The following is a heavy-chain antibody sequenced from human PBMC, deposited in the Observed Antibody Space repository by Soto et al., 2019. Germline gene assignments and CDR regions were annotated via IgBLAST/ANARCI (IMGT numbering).Heavy chain of an antibody. Sequence: QVQLQESGPGLVKPSQTLSLTCTVSGASINRGDSYWSWIRQPPGKGLEWIGYIHHSGSAYYNPSLEGRVAISIGTPMNQLSLSLSSVTAADTAVYYCARTAPRGSGTWFDPWGQGTLVTVSS. CDR2: IHHSGSA. CDR1: GASINRGDSY. CDR3: ARTAPRGSGTWFDP. J-gene: IGHJ5*02. D-gene: IGHD3-10*01. V-gene: IGHV4-30-4*01.